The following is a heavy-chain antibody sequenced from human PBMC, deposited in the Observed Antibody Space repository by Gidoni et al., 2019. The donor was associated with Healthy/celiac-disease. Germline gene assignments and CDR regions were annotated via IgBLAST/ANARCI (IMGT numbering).Heavy chain of an antibody. Sequence: QVQLQQWGAGLLKHSETLSLSCAVYGGSFSGYYWSWGRQPPGQGLAWLGEITHRGINNYNPSLKSRVTISVATSKNQFSLKRSSVTSADTAVYYCARGEREQLVRTGFDYWGQGTLVTVSS. V-gene: IGHV4-34*01. CDR3: ARGEREQLVRTGFDY. J-gene: IGHJ4*02. CDR2: ITHRGIN. D-gene: IGHD6-6*01. CDR1: GGSFSGYY.